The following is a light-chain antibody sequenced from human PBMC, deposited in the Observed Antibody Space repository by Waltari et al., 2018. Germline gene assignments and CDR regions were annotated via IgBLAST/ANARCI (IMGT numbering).Light chain of an antibody. J-gene: IGKJ1*01. Sequence: EIVMTQSPATLSVFPGERATLSCRASQSMRSNLAWYQHKPGQAPMLLIYGASTRATGIPARFSGSGSGTEFTLTISSLQSEDFAVYFCQQYDNWLGTFGQGTKVEIK. CDR1: QSMRSN. CDR2: GAS. CDR3: QQYDNWLGT. V-gene: IGKV3-15*01.